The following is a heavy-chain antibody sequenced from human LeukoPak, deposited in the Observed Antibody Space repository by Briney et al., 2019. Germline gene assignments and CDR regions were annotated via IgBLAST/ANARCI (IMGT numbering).Heavy chain of an antibody. CDR2: ITGTGGST. V-gene: IGHV3-23*01. CDR3: AKDHGTAVAGFYY. D-gene: IGHD6-19*01. J-gene: IGHJ4*02. Sequence: GGSLRLSRAASGFSLSTYGVSWVRQPPGKGLEWVSGITGTGGSTYYADSEKGRFTVSRDTSKNTLYLQMNSLRAEDTAIYYCAKDHGTAVAGFYYWGQGTLVTVSS. CDR1: GFSLSTYG.